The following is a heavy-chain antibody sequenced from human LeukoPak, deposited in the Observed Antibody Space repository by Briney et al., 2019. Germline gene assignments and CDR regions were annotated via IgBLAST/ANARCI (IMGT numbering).Heavy chain of an antibody. Sequence: PGGSLRLSCAASGFTFSDYYMSWIRQAPGKGLEWVAFIRYDGSYKYYADSVKGRFTISRDNSKNTLYLQMNSLRADDTAVYYCAKVRYQLLIDYWGQGTLVTVSS. V-gene: IGHV3-30*02. J-gene: IGHJ4*02. CDR3: AKVRYQLLIDY. D-gene: IGHD2-2*01. CDR1: GFTFSDYY. CDR2: IRYDGSYK.